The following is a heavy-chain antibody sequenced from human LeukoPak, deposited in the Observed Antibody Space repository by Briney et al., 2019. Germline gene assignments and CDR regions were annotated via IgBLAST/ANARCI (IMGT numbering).Heavy chain of an antibody. CDR2: ISSSSSTI. CDR3: AKDSVGVAMANY. Sequence: PGGSLRLSCAASGFTFSSYSMNWVRQAPGKGLEWVSYISSSSSTIYYADSVKGRFTISRDNSKNTLYLQMNSLRAEDTAVYYCAKDSVGVAMANYWGQGTLVTVSS. J-gene: IGHJ4*02. D-gene: IGHD1-26*01. V-gene: IGHV3-48*01. CDR1: GFTFSSYS.